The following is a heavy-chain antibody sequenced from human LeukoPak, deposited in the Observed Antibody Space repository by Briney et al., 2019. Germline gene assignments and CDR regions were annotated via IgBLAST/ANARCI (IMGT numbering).Heavy chain of an antibody. V-gene: IGHV1-46*01. D-gene: IGHD7-27*01. Sequence: GASVKVSCKASGYTFTSNYIHWVRQAPGQGLEWMGMIYPRDGSTSYAQKFQGRVTMTTDTSTSTAYMELRSLRSDDTAVYYCARTELGVGDYWGQGTLVTVSS. J-gene: IGHJ4*02. CDR1: GYTFTSNY. CDR2: IYPRDGST. CDR3: ARTELGVGDY.